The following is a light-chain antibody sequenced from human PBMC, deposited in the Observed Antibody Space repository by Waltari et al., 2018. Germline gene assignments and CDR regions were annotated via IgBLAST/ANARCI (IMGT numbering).Light chain of an antibody. CDR1: QSISHF. J-gene: IGKJ3*01. V-gene: IGKV1-39*01. CDR3: QQSFVTGT. CDR2: TTS. Sequence: DIQITQSPSSVSASVGDRVTITCRASQSISHFLNWYQQNPGKAPKLLIYTTSNLQTGVPSRFSGSGSETDFTLTISSLQPEDFATYYCQQSFVTGTFGPGTKVDIK.